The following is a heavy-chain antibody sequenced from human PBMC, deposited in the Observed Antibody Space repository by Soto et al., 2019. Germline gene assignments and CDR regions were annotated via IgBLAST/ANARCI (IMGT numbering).Heavy chain of an antibody. Sequence: PSETLSLTCAVYGGSSSAYSWSWIRQPPGKGLEWIGEINHSGSTNYNPSLKTRVTISVDTSKNQFSLKLNSVTAADTAVYFCARERIVVVPAAVRVWDSYGMDVWGQGTTVTVSS. D-gene: IGHD2-2*02. J-gene: IGHJ6*02. CDR1: GGSSSAYS. CDR2: INHSGST. CDR3: ARERIVVVPAAVRVWDSYGMDV. V-gene: IGHV4-34*01.